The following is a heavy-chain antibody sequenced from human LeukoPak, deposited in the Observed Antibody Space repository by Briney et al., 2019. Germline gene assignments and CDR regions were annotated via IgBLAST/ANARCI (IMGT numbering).Heavy chain of an antibody. CDR3: ARASTTVPNLLDY. J-gene: IGHJ4*02. Sequence: GGSLRLSCAASGFTFSTYWMHWVRQAPGKGLLWVSRINGDGTSKKYADSVKGRFTISRDNARHTLYLQMNSLRAEDTAVYYCARASTTVPNLLDYWGQGTLVTVSS. CDR1: GFTFSTYW. D-gene: IGHD4-17*01. CDR2: INGDGTSK. V-gene: IGHV3-74*03.